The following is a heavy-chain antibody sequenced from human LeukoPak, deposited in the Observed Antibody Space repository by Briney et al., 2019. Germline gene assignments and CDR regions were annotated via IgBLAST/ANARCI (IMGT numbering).Heavy chain of an antibody. CDR3: ARGVRGGYYYGSGSYYDY. D-gene: IGHD3-10*01. J-gene: IGHJ4*02. CDR1: GFTFSSYS. CDR2: ISSSSSYI. V-gene: IGHV3-21*01. Sequence: GGSLRLSCAASGFTFSSYSMNWVRQAPGKGLEWVSSISSSSSYIYYADSVKGRFTISRDNAKNSLYLQMNSLRAEDTAVYYCARGVRGGYYYGSGSYYDYWGQGTLVTVSS.